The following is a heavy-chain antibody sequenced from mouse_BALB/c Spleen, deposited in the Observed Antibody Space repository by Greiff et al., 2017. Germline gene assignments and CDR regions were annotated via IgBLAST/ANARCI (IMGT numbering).Heavy chain of an antibody. Sequence: EVKLMESGGGLVKPGGSLKLSCAASGFTFSSYAMSWVRQSPEKRLEWVAEISSGGSYTYYPDSVKGRFTISRDNAKNNLYLQMSSLKSEDTAMYYCATYYGSSYEAMDYWGQGTSVTVSS. J-gene: IGHJ4*01. CDR2: ISSGGSYT. V-gene: IGHV5-6*03. CDR3: ATYYGSSYEAMDY. D-gene: IGHD1-1*01. CDR1: GFTFSSYA.